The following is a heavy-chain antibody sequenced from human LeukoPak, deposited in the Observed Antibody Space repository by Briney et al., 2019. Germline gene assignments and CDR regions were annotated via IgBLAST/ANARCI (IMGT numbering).Heavy chain of an antibody. CDR1: GYTFTGYY. Sequence: GASVKVSCTASGYTFTGYYIHWVRQAPGQGLEWMGWINPKSGGTNSAQRFQGRVTMTRDTSISTVYMELSRLRSDDTAVYYCARTSYDRGGYYYFDYWGQGTLVIVSS. J-gene: IGHJ4*02. D-gene: IGHD3-22*01. CDR2: INPKSGGT. V-gene: IGHV1-2*02. CDR3: ARTSYDRGGYYYFDY.